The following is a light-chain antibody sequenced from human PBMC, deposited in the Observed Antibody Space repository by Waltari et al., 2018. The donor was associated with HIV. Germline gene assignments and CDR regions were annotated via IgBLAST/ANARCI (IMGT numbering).Light chain of an antibody. CDR2: DVS. V-gene: IGLV2-14*03. CDR3: SSYTSSSTLRWV. Sequence: QSALTQPASVSGSPGQSITISCTGTSSDVGGYTYVSWYQQHPGKAPKLMIYDVSNRPSGVSNRFSGSKSGNTASLTISGLQAEDEADYYCSSYTSSSTLRWVFGGGTKLTVL. J-gene: IGLJ3*02. CDR1: SSDVGGYTY.